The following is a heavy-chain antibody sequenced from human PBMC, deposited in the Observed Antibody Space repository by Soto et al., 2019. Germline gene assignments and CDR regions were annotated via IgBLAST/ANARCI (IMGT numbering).Heavy chain of an antibody. CDR3: ARGRFLEWLLSGWFDP. CDR1: GGSISSGDYY. V-gene: IGHV4-30-4*01. CDR2: IFYSGST. Sequence: QVQLQESGPGLVKPSQTLSLTCTVSGGSISSGDYYWSWIRPPPGKGLEWIGYIFYSGSTYYNPSLKSRVTISVDTSKNQFSLKLTSVTAADTAVYYCARGRFLEWLLSGWFDPWGQGTLVTVSS. D-gene: IGHD3-3*01. J-gene: IGHJ5*02.